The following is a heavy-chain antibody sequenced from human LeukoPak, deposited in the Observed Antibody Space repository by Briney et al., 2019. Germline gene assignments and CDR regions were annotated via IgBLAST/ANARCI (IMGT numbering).Heavy chain of an antibody. Sequence: KTSETLSLTCTVSGGSISSYYWSWLRQPPGKGLEWIGYIYYSGSTNYNPSLKSRVTISVDTSKNQFSLKLSSVTAADTAVYYCARETTYYYDSSGYHDAFDIWGQGTMVTVSS. D-gene: IGHD3-22*01. V-gene: IGHV4-59*01. CDR3: ARETTYYYDSSGYHDAFDI. J-gene: IGHJ3*02. CDR2: IYYSGST. CDR1: GGSISSYY.